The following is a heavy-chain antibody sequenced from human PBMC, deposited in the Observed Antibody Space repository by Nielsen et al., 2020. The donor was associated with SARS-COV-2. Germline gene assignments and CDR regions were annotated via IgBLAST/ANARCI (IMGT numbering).Heavy chain of an antibody. V-gene: IGHV3-48*01. D-gene: IGHD2-21*02. CDR1: GFTLSSYS. J-gene: IGHJ4*02. CDR3: TRRGPIGDHCGGGDCYPFDC. CDR2: ITSRSSTI. Sequence: GGSLRLSCAASGFTLSSYSMKWVRQAPGKGLEYVSYITSRSSTIYYADSVKGRFTISRDNARNSLYLQMNSLSVEDMAVYYCTRRGPIGDHCGGGDCYPFDCWGQGTLVTVSS.